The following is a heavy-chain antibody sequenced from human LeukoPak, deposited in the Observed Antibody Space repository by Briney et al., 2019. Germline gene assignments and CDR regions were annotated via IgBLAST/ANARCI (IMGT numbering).Heavy chain of an antibody. J-gene: IGHJ4*02. CDR1: GGSISSSSYY. Sequence: SETLSLTCTVSGGSISSSSYYWGWIRQPPGKGLEWIGSIYYSGSTYYNPSLKSRVTISVDTSKNQFSLKLSSVTAADTAVYYCARHAYSSGWSLDYWGQGTLVTVSS. CDR3: ARHAYSSGWSLDY. D-gene: IGHD6-19*01. V-gene: IGHV4-39*01. CDR2: IYYSGST.